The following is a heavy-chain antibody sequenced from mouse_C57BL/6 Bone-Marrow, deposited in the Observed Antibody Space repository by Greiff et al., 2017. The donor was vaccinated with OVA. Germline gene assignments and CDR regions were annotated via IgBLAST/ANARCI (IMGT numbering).Heavy chain of an antibody. J-gene: IGHJ3*01. D-gene: IGHD2-3*01. CDR2: IHPSDSDT. CDR3: AIEGYDGYIWFAY. CDR1: GYTFTSYW. Sequence: QVQLQQPGAELVKPGASVKVSCKASGYTFTSYWMHWVKQRPGQGLEWIGRIHPSDSDTNYNQKFKGKATLTVDKSSSTAYMQLSSLTSEYSAVYYCAIEGYDGYIWFAYWGQGTLVTVSA. V-gene: IGHV1-74*01.